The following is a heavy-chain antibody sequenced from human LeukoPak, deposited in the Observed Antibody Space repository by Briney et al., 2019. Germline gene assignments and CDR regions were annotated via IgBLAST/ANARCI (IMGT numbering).Heavy chain of an antibody. Sequence: SETLSLTCAVYGGSFTIYSWTWIRQPPGKSLEWVAEIIPSGNTQYTPSLKSRVTISLDASKSQFYLKLNSVTAADTAVYYCARRVRSADYRLDYWGQGTLVTVSS. CDR1: GGSFTIYS. J-gene: IGHJ4*02. D-gene: IGHD4-11*01. CDR2: IIPSGNT. V-gene: IGHV4-34*12. CDR3: ARRVRSADYRLDY.